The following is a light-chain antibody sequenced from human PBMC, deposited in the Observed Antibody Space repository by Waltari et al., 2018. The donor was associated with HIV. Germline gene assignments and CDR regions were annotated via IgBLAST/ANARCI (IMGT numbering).Light chain of an antibody. CDR3: GTWDDSLNGWV. V-gene: IGLV1-47*01. CDR2: KTD. J-gene: IGLJ2*01. CDR1: SSNIGVNH. Sequence: QSVLTQPPSASETPGQTVTISCSGSSSNIGVNHVYWYQQFPGAAPTLLIYKTDQRPSRCSDRFSVSKSGTSGFLAISGLRSGDEAVYHCGTWDDSLNGWVFGGGTKVTVL.